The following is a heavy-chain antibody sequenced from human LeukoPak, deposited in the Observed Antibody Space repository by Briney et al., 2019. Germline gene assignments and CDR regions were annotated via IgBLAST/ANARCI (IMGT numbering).Heavy chain of an antibody. J-gene: IGHJ4*02. D-gene: IGHD5-12*01. CDR1: GFTFSSYG. Sequence: GGSLRLSCAASGFTFSSYGMHWVRQAPGKGLEWVAVISYDGSNKYYADSVKGRFTISRDNSKNTLYLQINSLRAEDTAVYYCAKVGREWLRLSYFDYWGQGTLVTVSS. CDR3: AKVGREWLRLSYFDY. V-gene: IGHV3-30*18. CDR2: ISYDGSNK.